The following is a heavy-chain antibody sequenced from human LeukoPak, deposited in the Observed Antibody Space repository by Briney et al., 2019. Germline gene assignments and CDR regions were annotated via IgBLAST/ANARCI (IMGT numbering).Heavy chain of an antibody. Sequence: GASVKVSCKASGYTLTGHYLHWVRQAPRPGLEWKGLINTNTGATHTAQKLHGRIPMTRDSSISKAHLDLSRLRSDDTAVDYCARDRVGSGWARPYYFEVWGQGTLVTVSS. CDR3: ARDRVGSGWARPYYFEV. D-gene: IGHD6-19*01. V-gene: IGHV1-2*02. CDR1: GYTLTGHY. J-gene: IGHJ4*02. CDR2: INTNTGAT.